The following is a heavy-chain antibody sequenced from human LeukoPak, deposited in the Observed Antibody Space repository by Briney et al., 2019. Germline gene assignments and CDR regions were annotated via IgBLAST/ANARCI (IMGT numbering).Heavy chain of an antibody. CDR1: GYTFTSYG. J-gene: IGHJ6*03. CDR2: ISAYNGNT. CDR3: ARDIGGSSAVYYYYMDV. D-gene: IGHD6-6*01. Sequence: ASVKVSCKASGYTFTSYGISWVRQAPGQGLEWMGWISAYNGNTNYAQKLQGRVTMTTDTSTSTAYMELRSLRSDDTAVYYCARDIGGSSAVYYYYMDVWGKGTTVTVSS. V-gene: IGHV1-18*01.